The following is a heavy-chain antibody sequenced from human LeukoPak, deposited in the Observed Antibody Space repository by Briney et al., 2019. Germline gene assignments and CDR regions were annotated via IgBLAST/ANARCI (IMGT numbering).Heavy chain of an antibody. J-gene: IGHJ4*02. CDR1: GGSISSGGYY. CDR3: ARAPPGIAAAGTWYFDY. Sequence: SETLSLTCTVSGGSISSGGYYWSWIRQPPGKGLEWIGYIYHSGSTYYNPSLKSRVTISVDRSKNQFSLKLSSVTAADTAVYYCARAPPGIAAAGTWYFDYWGQGTLVTVSS. V-gene: IGHV4-30-2*01. CDR2: IYHSGST. D-gene: IGHD6-13*01.